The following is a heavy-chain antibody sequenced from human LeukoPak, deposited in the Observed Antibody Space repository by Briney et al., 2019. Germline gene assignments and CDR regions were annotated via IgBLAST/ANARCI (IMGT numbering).Heavy chain of an antibody. CDR2: IYSSGST. CDR1: GGSIYNYY. D-gene: IGHD6-13*01. Sequence: SETLSLTCTVSGGSIYNYYWSWIRQPAGKGLEWIGRIYSSGSTNYNPSLKSRVTMSIDTAKKQFSLKLSSVTAADTAMYYCARGFGSSWYYFDYWGQGTLVTVSS. J-gene: IGHJ4*02. CDR3: ARGFGSSWYYFDY. V-gene: IGHV4-4*07.